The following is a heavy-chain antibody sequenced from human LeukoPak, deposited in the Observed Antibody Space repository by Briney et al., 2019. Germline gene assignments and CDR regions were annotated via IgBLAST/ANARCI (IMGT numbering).Heavy chain of an antibody. D-gene: IGHD1-14*01. CDR1: GYPISSGYY. V-gene: IGHV4-38-2*02. CDR2: IYHSGST. CDR3: ARGEPATEDYYLDV. Sequence: SETLSLTCSVSGYPISSGYYWGWIRQPPGKGLEWIGEIYHSGSTNYNPSLKRRVTISIDKSKNQFSLKLSSVTAADTAVYYCARGEPATEDYYLDVWGKGTTVTVSS. J-gene: IGHJ6*03.